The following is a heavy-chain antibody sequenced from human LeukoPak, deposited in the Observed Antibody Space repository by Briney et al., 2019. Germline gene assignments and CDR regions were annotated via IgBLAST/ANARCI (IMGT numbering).Heavy chain of an antibody. D-gene: IGHD6-13*01. J-gene: IGHJ4*01. V-gene: IGHV3-7*01. Sequence: GGSLRLSCEVSGFTFTDYWMNWVRQAPGKGAEWVASIRQDGSEKTYLHSVKGRFTISRDNTKNSLSLQLNGLRAEDTAVYYCARDGTAAGLYFDLWGQGTLVTVSS. CDR2: IRQDGSEK. CDR1: GFTFTDYW. CDR3: ARDGTAAGLYFDL.